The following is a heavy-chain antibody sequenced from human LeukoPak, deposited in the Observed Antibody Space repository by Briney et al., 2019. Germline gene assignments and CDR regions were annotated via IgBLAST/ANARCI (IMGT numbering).Heavy chain of an antibody. V-gene: IGHV3-30*04. CDR2: ISDDGSNI. J-gene: IGHJ4*02. CDR1: GFTFSSYA. Sequence: GRSLRLSCAASGFTFSSYAMHWVREAPAEGLGWVAVISDDGSNIYYADSVNGRFTISSDNSKHTLYLQINSLRDADTAVQYCARDRVRSVVVPAAPQDYWGQGTLVTVSS. D-gene: IGHD2-2*01. CDR3: ARDRVRSVVVPAAPQDY.